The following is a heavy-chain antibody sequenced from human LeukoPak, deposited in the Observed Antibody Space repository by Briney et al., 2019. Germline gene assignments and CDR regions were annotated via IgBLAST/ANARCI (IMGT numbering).Heavy chain of an antibody. CDR2: INSDGSTT. V-gene: IGHV3-74*01. CDR1: GFTFSSYW. CDR3: LNLSPCDS. Sequence: GGSLRLSCAASGFTFSSYWMHWVRQAPGKGLVWVSRINSDGSTTNYADSVKGRFTISRDNAKNMLFLQMNNLRAEDTAVYYCLNLSPCDSWGQGTLVTVSS. J-gene: IGHJ4*02.